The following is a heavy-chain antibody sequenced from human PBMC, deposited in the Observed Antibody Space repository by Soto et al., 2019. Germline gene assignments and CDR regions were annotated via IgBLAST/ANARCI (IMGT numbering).Heavy chain of an antibody. CDR2: ISYDGSNK. J-gene: IGHJ5*02. V-gene: IGHV3-30-3*01. CDR1: GLPFSRYA. Sequence: RSQRLLCAASGLPFSRYALLWASQAQGKGLGWVAVISYDGSNKYYADSVKGRFTISRDNSKNTLYLQMNSLRAEDTAVYYCARGRNRLVPWFDPWGQGT. CDR3: ARGRNRLVPWFDP. D-gene: IGHD6-19*01.